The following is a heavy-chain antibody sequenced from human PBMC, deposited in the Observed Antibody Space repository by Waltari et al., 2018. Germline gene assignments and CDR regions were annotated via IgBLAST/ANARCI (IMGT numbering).Heavy chain of an antibody. Sequence: QVHLVQSGAEVKKSGASVKVSCTASGYSFGGYYLYWVRQAPGQGLEWMGWINPTNVVTNYAHKFQGRVTMTRDTSINSVYMDLSRLRSDDTAVYFCARGLGGSSPFDYWGRGTLVTVSS. J-gene: IGHJ4*02. D-gene: IGHD3-16*01. CDR1: GYSFGGYY. V-gene: IGHV1-2*07. CDR2: INPTNVVT. CDR3: ARGLGGSSPFDY.